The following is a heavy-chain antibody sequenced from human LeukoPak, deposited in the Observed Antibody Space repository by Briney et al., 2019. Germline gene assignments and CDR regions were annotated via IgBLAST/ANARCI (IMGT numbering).Heavy chain of an antibody. CDR3: ARGYPPDSSGYFDWYYYYYGMDV. J-gene: IGHJ6*02. CDR2: ISSSSYI. V-gene: IGHV3-21*01. D-gene: IGHD3-22*01. CDR1: GFTFSSYS. Sequence: GGSLRLSCAASGFTFSSYSMNWVRQAPGKGLEWVSSISSSSYIYYADSVKGRFTISRDNAKNSLYLQMNSLRAEDTAVYYCARGYPPDSSGYFDWYYYYYGMDVWGQGTTVTVSS.